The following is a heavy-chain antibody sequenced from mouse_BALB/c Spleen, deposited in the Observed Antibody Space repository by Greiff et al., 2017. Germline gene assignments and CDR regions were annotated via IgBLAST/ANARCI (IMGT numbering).Heavy chain of an antibody. CDR1: GFTFSSYG. D-gene: IGHD2-4*01. CDR2: ISSGGSYT. J-gene: IGHJ1*01. CDR3: ARIYYDYDWYFDV. Sequence: EVMLVESGGDLVKPGGSLKLSCAASGFTFSSYGMSWVRQTPDKRLEWVATISSGGSYTYYPDSVKGRFTISRDNAKNTLYLQMSSLKSEDTAMYYCARIYYDYDWYFDVWGAGTTVTVSS. V-gene: IGHV5-6*01.